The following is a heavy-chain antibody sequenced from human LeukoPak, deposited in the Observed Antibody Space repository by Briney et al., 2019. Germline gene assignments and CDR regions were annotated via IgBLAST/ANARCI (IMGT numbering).Heavy chain of an antibody. CDR2: IRYDGINE. V-gene: IGHV3-30*02. J-gene: IGHJ2*01. D-gene: IGHD2-2*03. CDR1: GFTFSSYG. Sequence: GGSLRLSCEASGFTFSSYGMHWVRQAPGKGLEWVSYIRYDGINEYYADSVRGRFTISRDISKKTLYPQMNSLRAEDTAVYYCARDLGIVVVGRPDWYFDLWGRGTLVTVSS. CDR3: ARDLGIVVVGRPDWYFDL.